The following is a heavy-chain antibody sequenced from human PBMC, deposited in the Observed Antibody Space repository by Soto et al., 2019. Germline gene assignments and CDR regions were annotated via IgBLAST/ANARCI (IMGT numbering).Heavy chain of an antibody. D-gene: IGHD2-2*01. V-gene: IGHV3-23*01. J-gene: IGHJ4*02. Sequence: GGSLRLSCAASGFTFSSYAMSWVRQAPGKGLEWVSAISGSGGSTYYADSVKGRFTISRDNSKNTLYLQMNSLRAEETAVYYCAKAGVYCSSTSCYAGYWGQGTLVTVSS. CDR1: GFTFSSYA. CDR2: ISGSGGST. CDR3: AKAGVYCSSTSCYAGY.